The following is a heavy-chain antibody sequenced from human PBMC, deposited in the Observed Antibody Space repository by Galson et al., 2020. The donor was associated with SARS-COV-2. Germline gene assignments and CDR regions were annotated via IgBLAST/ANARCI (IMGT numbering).Heavy chain of an antibody. CDR3: ARAPVLRYFDWLLRINWFDP. CDR1: GGSISSGGYY. V-gene: IGHV4-31*03. J-gene: IGHJ5*02. CDR2: IYYSGST. Sequence: ETSETLSLTCTVSGGSISSGGYYWSWIRQHPGKGLEWIGYIYYSGSTYYNPSLKSRVTISVDTSKNQFSLKLSSVTAADTAVYYCARAPVLRYFDWLLRINWFDPWGQGTLVTVSS. D-gene: IGHD3-9*01.